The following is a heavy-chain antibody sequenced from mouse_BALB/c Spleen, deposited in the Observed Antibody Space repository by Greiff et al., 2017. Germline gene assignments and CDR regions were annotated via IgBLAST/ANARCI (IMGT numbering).Heavy chain of an antibody. Sequence: VQLQQSGPELEKPGASVKISCKASGYSFTGYNMNWVKQSNGKSLEWIGNIDPYYGGTSYNQKFKGKAKLTAVTSTSTAYMELSSLTNEDSAVYYCTRGNRYDDGGYFDVWGAGTTVTVSS. CDR2: IDPYYGGT. D-gene: IGHD2-14*01. CDR3: TRGNRYDDGGYFDV. V-gene: IGHV1-39*01. J-gene: IGHJ1*01. CDR1: GYSFTGYN.